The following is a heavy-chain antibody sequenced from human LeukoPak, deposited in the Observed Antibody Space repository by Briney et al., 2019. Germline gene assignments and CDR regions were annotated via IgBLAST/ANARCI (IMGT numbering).Heavy chain of an antibody. CDR2: IYHSGST. D-gene: IGHD3-10*01. CDR3: ARYYYGPGSLDNWFDP. Sequence: PSETLSLTCTVSGYSISSGYYWGWIRQPPGKGLEWIGSIYHSGSTYYNPSLKSRVTISVDTSKNQFSLKLSSVTAADTAVYYCARYYYGPGSLDNWFDPWGQGTLVTVSS. CDR1: GYSISSGYY. V-gene: IGHV4-38-2*02. J-gene: IGHJ5*02.